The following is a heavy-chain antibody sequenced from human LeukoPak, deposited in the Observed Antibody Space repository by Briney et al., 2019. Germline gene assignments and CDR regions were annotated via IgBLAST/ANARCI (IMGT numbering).Heavy chain of an antibody. V-gene: IGHV3-23*01. CDR1: GFTFSTYA. CDR3: AKGPYNSAFDY. D-gene: IGHD6-19*01. J-gene: IGHJ4*02. CDR2: ISGDTERT. Sequence: EGSLRLSCAASGFTFSTYAMSWVRQAPGKGLEWVSTISGDTERTYYADSVKGRFTISRDNSKNTLYLQMNSLRADDTAGYYCAKGPYNSAFDYWGQGALVTVSS.